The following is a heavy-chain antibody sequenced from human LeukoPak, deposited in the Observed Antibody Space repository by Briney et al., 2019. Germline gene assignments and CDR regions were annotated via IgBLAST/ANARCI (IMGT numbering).Heavy chain of an antibody. J-gene: IGHJ4*02. CDR1: GGSISSYY. Sequence: SETLSLTCTVSGGSISSYYWSWIRQPAGKGLEWIGRIYTSGSTNCNPSLKSRVTMSVDTSKNQFSLKLSSVTAADTAVYYCAKIYQDSCAYHCAPDYWGQGTLVAVSS. CDR3: AKIYQDSCAYHCAPDY. V-gene: IGHV4-4*07. CDR2: IYTSGST. D-gene: IGHD3-22*01.